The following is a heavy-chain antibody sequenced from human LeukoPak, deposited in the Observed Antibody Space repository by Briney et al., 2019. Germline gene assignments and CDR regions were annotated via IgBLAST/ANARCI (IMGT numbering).Heavy chain of an antibody. J-gene: IGHJ5*02. CDR1: GYSFTNYW. CDR3: ARHLVVAGENWFDR. D-gene: IGHD6-19*01. Sequence: GEPLEISLQVSGYSFTNYWIGWVRQMPGKGLEVMGIIYPGDSDTKYSPSFQGQVTISADKSISTTYLQWSSLTASDTAMYYCARHLVVAGENWFDRWGQGTLVTVSS. CDR2: IYPGDSDT. V-gene: IGHV5-51*01.